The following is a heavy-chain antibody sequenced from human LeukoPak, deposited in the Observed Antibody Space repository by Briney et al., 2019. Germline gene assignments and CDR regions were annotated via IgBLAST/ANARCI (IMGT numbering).Heavy chain of an antibody. CDR1: GFTFRNHW. V-gene: IGHV3-74*03. CDR3: ARDSDYLNAFDI. D-gene: IGHD4-17*01. CDR2: INTDGSTT. J-gene: IGHJ3*02. Sequence: GGSLRLSCAASGFTFRNHWMHWVRQAPGKGLVWVSRINTDGSTTTYADSVKGRFTVSRDNAKNTLYLQMNSLRAEDTAVYYCARDSDYLNAFDIWGQGTMVTVSS.